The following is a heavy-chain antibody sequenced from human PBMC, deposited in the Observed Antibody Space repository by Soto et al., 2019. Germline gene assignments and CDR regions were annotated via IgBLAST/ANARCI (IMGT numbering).Heavy chain of an antibody. CDR3: ARDYRCSGGSCYLDAFDI. J-gene: IGHJ3*02. CDR1: GGSISSYY. Sequence: SETLSLTCTVSGGSISSYYWSWIRQPPGKGLEWIGYIYYSGSTNYNPSLKSRVTISVDTSKNQFSLKLSSVTAGDTAVYYCARDYRCSGGSCYLDAFDIWGQGKMVTVSS. CDR2: IYYSGST. V-gene: IGHV4-59*01. D-gene: IGHD2-15*01.